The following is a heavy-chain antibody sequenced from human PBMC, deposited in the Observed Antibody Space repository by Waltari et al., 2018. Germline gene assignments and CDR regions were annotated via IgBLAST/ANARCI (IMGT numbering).Heavy chain of an antibody. V-gene: IGHV3-21*01. CDR1: GFSFRCYN. CDR2: ISSKSTYI. J-gene: IGHJ5*02. D-gene: IGHD3-10*01. CDR3: ARDTIFYGSGSYDP. Sequence: QLVESVCGLFKPGSFLGFSCAASGFSFRCYNLHWLRRAPGKGLEWVSSISSKSTYIYYADSVRGRFSMSRDNAENSLFLQMNNLRGEDTAVYYCARDTIFYGSGSYDPWGQGTRVTVSS.